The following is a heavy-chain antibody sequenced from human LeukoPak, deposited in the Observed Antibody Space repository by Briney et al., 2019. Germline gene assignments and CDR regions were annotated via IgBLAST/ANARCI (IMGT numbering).Heavy chain of an antibody. CDR1: GGSISSGSYY. CDR2: IYTSGST. J-gene: IGHJ6*03. D-gene: IGHD6-6*01. V-gene: IGHV4-61*02. CDR3: ARARTTSSGYYYYFMDV. Sequence: SETLSLTCTVSGGSISSGSYYWSWIRQPAGKGLEWIGRIYTSGSTNYNPSLKSQVTISIDTSKNQFSLKLSSVTAADTAVYYCARARTTSSGYYYYFMDVWGKGSTVTVSS.